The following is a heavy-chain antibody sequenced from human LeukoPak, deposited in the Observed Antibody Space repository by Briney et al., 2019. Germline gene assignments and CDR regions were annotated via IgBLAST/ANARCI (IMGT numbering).Heavy chain of an antibody. CDR3: ARDRGYSYGEFDY. D-gene: IGHD5-18*01. J-gene: IGHJ4*02. CDR2: ISSSSSTI. V-gene: IGHV3-48*01. CDR1: GFTFSSYS. Sequence: GGSLRLSCAASGFTFSSYSMNWVRQAPGKGLEWVSYISSSSSTIYYADSVKGRFTISRDNAKNSLYLQMNSLGAEDTAVYYCARDRGYSYGEFDYWGQGTLVTVSS.